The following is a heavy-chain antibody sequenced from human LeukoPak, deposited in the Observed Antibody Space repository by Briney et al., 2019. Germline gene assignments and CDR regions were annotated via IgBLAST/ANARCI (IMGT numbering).Heavy chain of an antibody. Sequence: PGGSLRLSSAASGFTFSSYWMHWVRQAPGKGLVWVSRINSDGSSTSYADSVKGRFTISRDNAKNTLYLQMNSLRAEDTAVYYCARGDTAMAYFDYWGQGTLVTVSS. D-gene: IGHD5-18*01. V-gene: IGHV3-74*01. CDR3: ARGDTAMAYFDY. CDR1: GFTFSSYW. J-gene: IGHJ4*02. CDR2: INSDGSST.